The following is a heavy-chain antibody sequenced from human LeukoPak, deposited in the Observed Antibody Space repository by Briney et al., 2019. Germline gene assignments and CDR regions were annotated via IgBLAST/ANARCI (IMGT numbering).Heavy chain of an antibody. D-gene: IGHD4-17*01. CDR3: AREGAINDYGDHRPLDF. J-gene: IGHJ4*02. CDR1: GFTVSIYS. CDR2: ISNNGGST. V-gene: IGHV3-64*01. Sequence: PGGSLRLSCAVSGFTVSIYSMAWVRQRPGKGLEYVSSISNNGGSTHYGNSVKGRFNTSRDNSKNTLYLQMGSLRAEDMAVYYCAREGAINDYGDHRPLDFWGQGTLVAVSS.